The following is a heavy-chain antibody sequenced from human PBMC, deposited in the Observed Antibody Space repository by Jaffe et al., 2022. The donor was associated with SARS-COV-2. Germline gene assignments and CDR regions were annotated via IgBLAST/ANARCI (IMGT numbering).Heavy chain of an antibody. V-gene: IGHV1-18*01. D-gene: IGHD3-10*01. CDR2: ISAYNGYT. CDR3: ARVRPVSGSGSYYNKIDYYYGMDV. Sequence: QVQLVQSGAEVKKPGASVKVSCKASGYTFTSYGISWVRQAPGQGLEWMGWISAYNGYTDYAQKFQGRVTMTTDTSTSTAYMELRSLRSDDTAVFYCARVRPVSGSGSYYNKIDYYYGMDVWGQGTTVTVSS. CDR1: GYTFTSYG. J-gene: IGHJ6*02.